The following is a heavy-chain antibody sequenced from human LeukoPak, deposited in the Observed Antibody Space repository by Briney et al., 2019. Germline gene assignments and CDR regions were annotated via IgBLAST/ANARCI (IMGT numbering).Heavy chain of an antibody. CDR1: GFTFSRYA. Sequence: GGSLRLSCAASGFTFSRYAMSWVRQAPGKGLEWVSAISGSGGSTYYADSVKGRFTISRDNSKNTLYLQMNSLRAEDTAVYYCAKCLDSGLTYGGLDYWGQGTLVTVSS. V-gene: IGHV3-23*01. CDR2: ISGSGGST. D-gene: IGHD4-23*01. J-gene: IGHJ4*02. CDR3: AKCLDSGLTYGGLDY.